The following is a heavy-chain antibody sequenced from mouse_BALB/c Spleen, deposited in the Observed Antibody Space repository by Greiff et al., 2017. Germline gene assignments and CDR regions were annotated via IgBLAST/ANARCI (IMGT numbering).Heavy chain of an antibody. V-gene: IGHV1-69*01. CDR1: GYTFTDYW. CDR2: IDTSDSYT. CDR3: ARIGYYAMDY. J-gene: IGHJ4*01. Sequence: VQLQQPGAELVMPGASVKMSCKASGYTFTDYWMHWVKQRPGQGLEWIGAIDTSDSYTSYNQKFKGKATLTVDESSSTAYMQLSSLTSEDSAVYYCARIGYYAMDYWGQGTSVTVSS.